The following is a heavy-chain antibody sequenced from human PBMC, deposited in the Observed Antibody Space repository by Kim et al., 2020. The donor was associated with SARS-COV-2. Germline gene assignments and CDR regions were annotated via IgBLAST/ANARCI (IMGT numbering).Heavy chain of an antibody. Sequence: NHTPPLRSRVTIPVNTSQNQFSLRLSSVTAADTAVYYCAGTARGANFDYWGRGALVTVSS. J-gene: IGHJ4*02. CDR3: AGTARGANFDY. D-gene: IGHD1-26*01. V-gene: IGHV4-4*09.